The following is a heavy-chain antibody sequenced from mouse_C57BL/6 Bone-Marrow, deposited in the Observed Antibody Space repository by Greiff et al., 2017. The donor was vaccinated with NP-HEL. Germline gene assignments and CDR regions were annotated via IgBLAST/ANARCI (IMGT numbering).Heavy chain of an antibody. D-gene: IGHD1-1*01. CDR1: GFSFNTYA. Sequence: EVQGVESGGGLVQPKGSLKLSCAASGFSFNTYAMNWVRQAPGKGLEWVARIRSKSNNYATYYADSVKDRFTISRDDSESMLYLQMNNLKTEDTAMYYCVRDGPCGSSSVFDYWGQGTTLTVSS. CDR2: IRSKSNNYAT. V-gene: IGHV10-1*01. J-gene: IGHJ2*01. CDR3: VRDGPCGSSSVFDY.